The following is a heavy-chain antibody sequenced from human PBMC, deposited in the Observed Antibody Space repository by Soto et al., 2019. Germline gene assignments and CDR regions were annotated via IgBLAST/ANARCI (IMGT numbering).Heavy chain of an antibody. CDR1: GFTVSSNY. V-gene: IGHV3-53*01. CDR2: IYSGGST. D-gene: IGHD5-18*01. CDR3: ARGPRYSYGSLDY. J-gene: IGHJ4*02. Sequence: GGSLRLSCAASGFTVSSNYMSWVRQAPGKGLEWVSVIYSGGSTYYADSVKGRFTISRDNSKNTLYLQMNSLRAEDTAVYYCARGPRYSYGSLDYWGQGALVTVSS.